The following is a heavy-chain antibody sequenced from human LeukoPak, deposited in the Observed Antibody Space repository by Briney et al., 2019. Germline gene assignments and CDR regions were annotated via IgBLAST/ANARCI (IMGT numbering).Heavy chain of an antibody. CDR1: GGSISSSNR. CDR3: ARAGSYLIED. J-gene: IGHJ4*02. CDR2: IYHEGST. V-gene: IGHV4/OR15-8*01. Sequence: SETLSLTCGVSGGSISSSNRWSWVRQPPGKGLEWIGEIYHEGSTKYSPSLRSRVTISVDKSRNQFSLKLSSVTAADTAVYYCARAGSYLIEDWGQGTLVTVSS. D-gene: IGHD1-26*01.